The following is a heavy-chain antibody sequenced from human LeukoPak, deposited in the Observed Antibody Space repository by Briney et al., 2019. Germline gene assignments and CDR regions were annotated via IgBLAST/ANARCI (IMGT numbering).Heavy chain of an antibody. CDR1: GYTFTSYD. D-gene: IGHD1-20*01. Sequence: ASVKVSCKASGYTFTSYDINWVRQATGQGLEWMGWMNPNSGNTGYAQKFQGRVTMTRNTSISTAYMELGSLRSEDTAVYYCARGITGGYYYYMDVWGKGTTVTVSS. V-gene: IGHV1-8*01. CDR3: ARGITGGYYYYMDV. J-gene: IGHJ6*03. CDR2: MNPNSGNT.